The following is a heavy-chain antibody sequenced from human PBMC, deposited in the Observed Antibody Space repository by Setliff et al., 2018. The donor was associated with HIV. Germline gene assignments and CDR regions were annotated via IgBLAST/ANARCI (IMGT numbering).Heavy chain of an antibody. Sequence: ASETLSLTCTVSGGSISSGSYYWSWIRQPAGKGLEWIGHIYTSGSTNYNPSLKSRLTITQHTSKNHFSLSLSSVTAADTAVYYGARDQRYCTNALCPETLDVWGKGTTVTVSS. CDR3: ARDQRYCTNALCPETLDV. CDR1: GGSISSGSYY. V-gene: IGHV4-61*09. D-gene: IGHD2-8*01. J-gene: IGHJ6*04. CDR2: IYTSGST.